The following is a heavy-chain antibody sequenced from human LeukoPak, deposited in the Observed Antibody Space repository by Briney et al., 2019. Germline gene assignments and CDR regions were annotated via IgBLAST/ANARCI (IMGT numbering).Heavy chain of an antibody. J-gene: IGHJ6*03. V-gene: IGHV1-69*05. CDR2: IIPIFGTA. D-gene: IGHD1-26*01. CDR1: GGTFSSYA. CDR3: ARVRTSGSYYYYMDV. Sequence: SVKVSCKASGGTFSSYAISWVRQAPGQGLEWMGGIIPIFGTANYAQKFQGRVTITTDESTSTAYMKLSSLRSEDTAVYYCARVRTSGSYYYYMDVWGKGTTVTVSS.